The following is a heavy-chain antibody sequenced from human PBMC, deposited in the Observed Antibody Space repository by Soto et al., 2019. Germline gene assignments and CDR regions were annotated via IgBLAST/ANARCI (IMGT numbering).Heavy chain of an antibody. V-gene: IGHV3-11*01. Sequence: GGSLRLSCAASGFNFSDFYISWIRQAPGKGLEWVSFISGTGETIYYAESVKGRFAISRDNAQNSLDLQMNSLRDEDTAIYYCASQIRGCRRKYYFHFWGQGTLVTVSS. J-gene: IGHJ4*02. CDR3: ASQIRGCRRKYYFHF. CDR2: ISGTGETI. D-gene: IGHD2-15*01. CDR1: GFNFSDFY.